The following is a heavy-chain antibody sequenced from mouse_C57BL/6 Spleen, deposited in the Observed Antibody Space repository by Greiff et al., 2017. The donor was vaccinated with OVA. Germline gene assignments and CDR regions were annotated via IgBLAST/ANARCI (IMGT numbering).Heavy chain of an antibody. CDR3: ARENGSSYSYWYFDV. V-gene: IGHV1-85*01. Sequence: QVQLQQSGPELVKPGASVKLSCKASGYTFTSYDINWVKQRPGQGLEWIGWIYHRDGSTKYNEKFKGKATLTVDTSSSTAYMELHSLTSEDSAVYFCARENGSSYSYWYFDVWGTGTTVTVSS. CDR1: GYTFTSYD. J-gene: IGHJ1*03. CDR2: IYHRDGST. D-gene: IGHD1-1*01.